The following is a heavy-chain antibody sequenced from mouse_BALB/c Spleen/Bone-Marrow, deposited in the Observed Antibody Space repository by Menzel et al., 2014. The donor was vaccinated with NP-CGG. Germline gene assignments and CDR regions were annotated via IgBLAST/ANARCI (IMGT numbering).Heavy chain of an antibody. V-gene: IGHV14-3*02. CDR3: ARLITTDY. Sequence: EVKLMESGAELVKPGASVKLSCTASGFNIXDTYMHWVKQRPEQGLEWIGRIDPANGNTKYDPKFQGKATITADTSSNTAYLQLSGLTSEDTAVYYCARLITTDYWGQGTTLTVSS. D-gene: IGHD2-4*01. CDR2: IDPANGNT. J-gene: IGHJ2*01. CDR1: GFNIXDTY.